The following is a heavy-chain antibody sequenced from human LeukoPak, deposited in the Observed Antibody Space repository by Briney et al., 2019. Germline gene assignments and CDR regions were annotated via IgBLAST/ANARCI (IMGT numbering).Heavy chain of an antibody. D-gene: IGHD4-17*01. Sequence: GGSLRLSCAASGFTVSNNYMSWVRQAPGKGLEWVSVIYSGGSTYYADSVKGRFTISRDNSKNTLYLQMNSLRAEDTAVYYCAKRTTVTTYYYYYGMDVWGQGTTVTVSS. J-gene: IGHJ6*02. CDR3: AKRTTVTTYYYYYGMDV. CDR2: IYSGGST. V-gene: IGHV3-53*01. CDR1: GFTVSNNY.